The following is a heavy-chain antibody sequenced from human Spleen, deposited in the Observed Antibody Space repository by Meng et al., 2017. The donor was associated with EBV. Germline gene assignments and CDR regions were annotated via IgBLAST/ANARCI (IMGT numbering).Heavy chain of an antibody. CDR1: GGSISSGNW. D-gene: IGHD4-17*01. Sequence: QGKLQGSGPGLVKPSGTPPLTGVASGGSISSGNWWSWVRHPPGKGLEWIGEIFHTETTNYNPSLKGRVTVSRDKSRNQFFLKLSSVTAADTAVYYCARTIYGDYPRIDPWGQGTLVTVSS. J-gene: IGHJ5*02. CDR2: IFHTETT. V-gene: IGHV4-4*02. CDR3: ARTIYGDYPRIDP.